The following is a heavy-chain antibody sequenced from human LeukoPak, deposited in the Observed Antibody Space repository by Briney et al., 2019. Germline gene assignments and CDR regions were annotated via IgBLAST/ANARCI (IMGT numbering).Heavy chain of an antibody. D-gene: IGHD3-10*01. CDR3: ARSPGEVVNPEYAFGI. J-gene: IGHJ3*02. V-gene: IGHV3-64*01. Sequence: GGSLRLSCAASGFTFSSYAMHWVRQAPGKGLEYVSAISSNGGSTYYANSVKGRFTISRDNSKNTLYLQMGSLRAEDMAVYYCARSPGEVVNPEYAFGIWGQGTMVTVSS. CDR2: ISSNGGST. CDR1: GFTFSSYA.